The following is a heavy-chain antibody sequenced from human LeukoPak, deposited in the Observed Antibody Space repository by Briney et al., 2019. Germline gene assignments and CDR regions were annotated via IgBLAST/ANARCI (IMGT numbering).Heavy chain of an antibody. CDR3: ASRPAPLAARPDY. Sequence: HPGGSLRLSCAASGFTFSNYGMHWVRQAPGKGLEWVAFKWYDGSSKYYADSVKGRFTISRDNAKNSLYLQMNSLRAEDTAVYYCASRPAPLAARPDYWGQGTLVTVSS. J-gene: IGHJ4*02. V-gene: IGHV3-33*08. CDR2: KWYDGSSK. D-gene: IGHD6-6*01. CDR1: GFTFSNYG.